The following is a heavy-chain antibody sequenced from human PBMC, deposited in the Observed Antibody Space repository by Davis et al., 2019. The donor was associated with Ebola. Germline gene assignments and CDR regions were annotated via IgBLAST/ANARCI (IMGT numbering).Heavy chain of an antibody. V-gene: IGHV3-23*01. CDR2: ITDTGGRT. J-gene: IGHJ4*02. Sequence: GGSLRLSCAASGFTSGRYAMSWVRQAPGKGLEWVAAITDTGGRTHYADSVKGRFTISRDNPTNTLLLEMNSLRVEDTAVYYCARDASLYGHWTGWFDYWGQGTLVTVSS. CDR1: GFTSGRYA. D-gene: IGHD3/OR15-3a*01. CDR3: ARDASLYGHWTGWFDY.